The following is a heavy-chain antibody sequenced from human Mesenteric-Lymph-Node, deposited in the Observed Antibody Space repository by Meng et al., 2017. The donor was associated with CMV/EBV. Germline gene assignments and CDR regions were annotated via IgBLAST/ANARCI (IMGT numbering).Heavy chain of an antibody. J-gene: IGHJ5*02. Sequence: GSLRLSCAASGFTFSSYWMSWVRQAPGKGLEWIGEIYHSGSTNYNPSLKSRVTISVDKSKNQFSLKLSSVTAADTAVYYCARDWSYDFWSAKGGWFDPWGQGTLVTVSS. D-gene: IGHD3-3*01. CDR1: GFTFSSYW. CDR2: IYHSGST. CDR3: ARDWSYDFWSAKGGWFDP. V-gene: IGHV4-4*02.